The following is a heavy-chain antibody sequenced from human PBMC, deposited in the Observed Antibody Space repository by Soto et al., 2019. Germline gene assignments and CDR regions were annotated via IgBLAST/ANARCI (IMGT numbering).Heavy chain of an antibody. CDR3: AQGWTLGDYYYDTHV. J-gene: IGHJ6*02. CDR1: GGASSSYF. Sequence: SETLALSCGVSGGASSSYFWSWIRQPLGKGLEYIGYIYYTGSTNYNPSLKSRVTISVDRSKNQVSLKLGSVAAADTAVYYCAQGWTLGDYYYDTHVWSQGISVTVSS. CDR2: IYYTGST. D-gene: IGHD3-10*01. V-gene: IGHV4-59*01.